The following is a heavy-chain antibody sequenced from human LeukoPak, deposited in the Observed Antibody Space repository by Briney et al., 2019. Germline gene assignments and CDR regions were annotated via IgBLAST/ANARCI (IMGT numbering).Heavy chain of an antibody. J-gene: IGHJ4*02. Sequence: GGSLRLSCAASGFTFSSYAMSWVRQAPGKGLEWVSAISGSGGSTYYADSVKGRFTISRDNSKNTLYLQMNSLRAEDTAVYYCAKDRRFLEWCPRVFDYWGQGTLVTVSS. CDR3: AKDRRFLEWCPRVFDY. D-gene: IGHD3-3*01. V-gene: IGHV3-23*01. CDR1: GFTFSSYA. CDR2: ISGSGGST.